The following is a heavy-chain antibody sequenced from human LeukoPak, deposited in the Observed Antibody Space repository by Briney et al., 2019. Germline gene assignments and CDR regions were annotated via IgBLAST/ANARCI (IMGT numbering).Heavy chain of an antibody. D-gene: IGHD4-17*01. J-gene: IGHJ4*02. Sequence: SETLSLTCAVYGGSFRGYRWGWSRQSPGKGMEWIGEIDDSGITNYNPSLRSRVTISEDTSKNQFSLKLKSVTAADMAVYYCARIYGDYIVYWGRGTLVTVSS. V-gene: IGHV4-34*01. CDR1: GGSFRGYR. CDR2: IDDSGIT. CDR3: ARIYGDYIVY.